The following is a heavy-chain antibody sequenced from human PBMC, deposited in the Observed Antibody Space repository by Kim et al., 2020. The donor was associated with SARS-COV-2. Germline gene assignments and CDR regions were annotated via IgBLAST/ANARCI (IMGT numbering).Heavy chain of an antibody. CDR1: GGSFSGYY. J-gene: IGHJ4*02. CDR3: ARGHSGSYYDY. CDR2: INHSGST. Sequence: SETLSLTCAVYGGSFSGYYWSWIRQPPGKGLEWIGEINHSGSTNYNPSLKSRVTISVDTSKNQFSLKLSSVTAADTAVYYCARGHSGSYYDYWGQGTLVTVSS. V-gene: IGHV4-34*01. D-gene: IGHD1-26*01.